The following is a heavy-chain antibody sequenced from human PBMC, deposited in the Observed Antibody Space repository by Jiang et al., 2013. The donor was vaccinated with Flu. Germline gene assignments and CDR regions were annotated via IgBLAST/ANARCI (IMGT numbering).Heavy chain of an antibody. CDR1: GGSVSSGSYY. V-gene: IGHV4-61*01. J-gene: IGHJ3*02. CDR3: ARGLITKIVVPVPFDI. Sequence: GPGLVKPSETLSLTCTVSGGSVSSGSYYWSWIRQPPGKGLEWIGYIYYSGSTNYNPSLKSRVTISVDKSKNQFSLKLTSVTAADTAVYYCARGLITKIVVPVPFDIWGQGTMVTVSS. D-gene: IGHD3-22*01. CDR2: IYYSGST.